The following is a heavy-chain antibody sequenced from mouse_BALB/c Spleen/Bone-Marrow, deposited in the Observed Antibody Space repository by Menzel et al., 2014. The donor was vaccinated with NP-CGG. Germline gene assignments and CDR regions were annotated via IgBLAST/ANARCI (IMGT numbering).Heavy chain of an antibody. J-gene: IGHJ4*01. Sequence: VKLMESEPGLVAPSQSLSITCTVSGFSLTDYGINWVRQPPGKGLEWLGMIWGDGTTDYNSALRSRLSINKDNSRSQVFLKMNSLQTDDTARYYCAREKYGNYYAMGYWGQGTSVTVSS. V-gene: IGHV2-6-7*01. CDR1: GFSLTDYG. CDR3: AREKYGNYYAMGY. CDR2: IWGDGTT. D-gene: IGHD2-10*02.